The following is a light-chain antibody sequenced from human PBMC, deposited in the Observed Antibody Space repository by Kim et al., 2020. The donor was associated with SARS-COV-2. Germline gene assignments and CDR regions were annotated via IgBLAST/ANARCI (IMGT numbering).Light chain of an antibody. Sequence: QSVLTQPPSASGTPGQRVTISCSGSRSNIGSNAVNCYQQLPGTAPKHLIYSNDHRPSGVPDRFSGSKSGTSASLAISGLQSEDEADYYCAAWDDSMNGVIFGGGPQLTFL. J-gene: IGLJ2*01. V-gene: IGLV1-44*01. CDR2: SND. CDR3: AAWDDSMNGVI. CDR1: RSNIGSNA.